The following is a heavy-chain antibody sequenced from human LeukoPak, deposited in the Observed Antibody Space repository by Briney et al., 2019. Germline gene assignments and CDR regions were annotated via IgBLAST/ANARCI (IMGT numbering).Heavy chain of an antibody. D-gene: IGHD6-6*01. V-gene: IGHV4-39*07. J-gene: IGHJ4*02. CDR2: IYYSGST. CDR1: GGSISSSSYY. Sequence: SETLSLTCTVPGGSISSSSYYWGWIRQPPGKGLEWIGSIYYSGSTYYNPSLKSRVTISVDTSKSQFSLKLSSVTAADTAVYYCARRAPRGFNYWGQGTLVTVSS. CDR3: ARRAPRGFNY.